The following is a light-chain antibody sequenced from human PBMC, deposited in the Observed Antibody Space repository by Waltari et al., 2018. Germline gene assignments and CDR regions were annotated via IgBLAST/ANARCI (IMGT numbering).Light chain of an antibody. Sequence: DIQLTQSPSFLSASVGDRVTITCRASQGTNNYLAWYQQKPGKAPNLLIYGTSTLQSRVPSRFSGSQSGTEFTLTISSLQPEDFATYYCQQFKSFLFTFGQGTRLDIK. CDR2: GTS. J-gene: IGKJ5*01. V-gene: IGKV1-9*01. CDR3: QQFKSFLFT. CDR1: QGTNNY.